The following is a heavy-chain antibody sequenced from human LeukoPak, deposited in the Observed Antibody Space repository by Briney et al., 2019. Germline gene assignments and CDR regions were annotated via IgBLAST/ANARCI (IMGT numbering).Heavy chain of an antibody. D-gene: IGHD1-1*01. CDR2: INPNSGGT. CDR3: ARELIDSQLDFDY. V-gene: IGHV1-2*02. J-gene: IGHJ4*02. CDR1: GYTFTGYY. Sequence: GASVKVSCKASGYTFTGYYMHWVRQAPGQGLEWMGWINPNSGGTNYAQKFQGRVTMTRDTSISTAYMELSRLRSDDTAVYYCARELIDSQLDFDYWGQGTLVTVSS.